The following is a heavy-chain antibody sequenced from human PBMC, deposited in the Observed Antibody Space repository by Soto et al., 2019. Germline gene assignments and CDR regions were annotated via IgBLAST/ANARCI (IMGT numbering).Heavy chain of an antibody. Sequence: QITLKESGPTLVKPTQTLTLTCTFSGFSLSTSGVGVGWIRQPPGKALEWLALIYWDDDKRYSPSLKSRRTITKDTSKNQVVLTTTNMDPVDTATYYCARSARRSGLVTFDFWGQGPLVTVSS. J-gene: IGHJ4*02. D-gene: IGHD3-9*01. V-gene: IGHV2-5*02. CDR3: ARSARRSGLVTFDF. CDR1: GFSLSTSGVG. CDR2: IYWDDDK.